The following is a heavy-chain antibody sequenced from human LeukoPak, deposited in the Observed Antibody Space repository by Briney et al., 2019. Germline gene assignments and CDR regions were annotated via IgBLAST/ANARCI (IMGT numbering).Heavy chain of an antibody. CDR2: INHSGST. D-gene: IGHD3-16*01. Sequence: SETLSLTCAVYGGSFSDYYWSWIRQPPGKGLEWIGEINHSGSTNYNPSLKSRVTISADTSKNHFSLKLNSVTTADTAVYYCTRGAGWLIDYWGQGILVTVSS. CDR3: TRGAGWLIDY. CDR1: GGSFSDYY. J-gene: IGHJ4*02. V-gene: IGHV4-34*01.